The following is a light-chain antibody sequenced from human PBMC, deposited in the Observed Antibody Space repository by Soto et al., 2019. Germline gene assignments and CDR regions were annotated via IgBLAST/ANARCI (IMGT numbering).Light chain of an antibody. CDR2: DAS. Sequence: EIVLTQSPATLSLSPGERATLSCRASQSVSSYLAWYQQKPGQAPRLLIYDASNRATGIPARFSGSGSGTDFTLTISSLEPEDFAVYFCQQYNNWPPNFGQGARLEI. V-gene: IGKV3-11*01. J-gene: IGKJ5*01. CDR3: QQYNNWPPN. CDR1: QSVSSY.